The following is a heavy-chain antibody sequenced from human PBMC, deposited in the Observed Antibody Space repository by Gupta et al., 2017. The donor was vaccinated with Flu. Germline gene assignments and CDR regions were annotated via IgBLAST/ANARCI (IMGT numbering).Heavy chain of an antibody. CDR3: ARGQGGFPDI. V-gene: IGHV3-11*01. D-gene: IGHD2-15*01. Sequence: SWIRQAPGKGLEWVSYIISSGSTIYYADSVKGRFTISRDNAKNSLYLQMNSLRAEDTAVYYCARGQGGFPDIWGQGTMVTVSS. CDR2: IISSGSTI. J-gene: IGHJ3*02.